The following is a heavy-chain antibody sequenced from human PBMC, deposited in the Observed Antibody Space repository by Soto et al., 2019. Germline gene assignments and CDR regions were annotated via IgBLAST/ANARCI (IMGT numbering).Heavy chain of an antibody. J-gene: IGHJ6*03. V-gene: IGHV3-23*01. CDR1: GFTFSSYA. CDR3: AKGRGTGYYYYYYMNV. D-gene: IGHD3-16*01. CDR2: ISGSGGST. Sequence: ELQLLESGGGLVQPGGSLRLSCAASGFTFSSYAMSWVRQAPGKGLEWDSAISGSGGSTYYADSVKGRFTISRDNSKNTLDLQMNSLRAEDTAVYYCAKGRGTGYYYYYYMNVWGKGTTVTVSS.